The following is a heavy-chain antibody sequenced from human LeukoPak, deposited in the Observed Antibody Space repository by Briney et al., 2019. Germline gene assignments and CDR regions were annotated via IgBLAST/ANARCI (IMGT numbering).Heavy chain of an antibody. J-gene: IGHJ3*02. CDR2: IDPSDSYT. D-gene: IGHD3-9*01. CDR3: ARQSSDILTGYYIDAFDI. V-gene: IGHV5-10-1*01. CDR1: GYSFTTYW. Sequence: GESLKFSCKGSGYSFTTYWISWVRQMPGKGLEWMGRIDPSDSYTNYSPSFQGHVTISADKSISTAYLQWSSLKASDTAMYYCARQSSDILTGYYIDAFDIWGQGTMVTVSS.